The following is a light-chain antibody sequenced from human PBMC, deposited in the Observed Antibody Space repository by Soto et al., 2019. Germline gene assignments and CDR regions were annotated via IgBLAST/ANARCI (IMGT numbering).Light chain of an antibody. V-gene: IGLV2-14*01. CDR1: SSDVGGYDY. Sequence: QFALTQPASVSGSPGQSITISCTGTSSDVGGYDYVSWYQHHPGKAPKLTIYEVSNRPSGVSNRFSGSKSGNTASLTISGLQAEDEAEYYCSSHTSSSTDVFGTGTKLTVL. CDR2: EVS. CDR3: SSHTSSSTDV. J-gene: IGLJ1*01.